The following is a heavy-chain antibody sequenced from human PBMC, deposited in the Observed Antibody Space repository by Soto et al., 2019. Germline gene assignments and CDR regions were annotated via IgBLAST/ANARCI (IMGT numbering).Heavy chain of an antibody. V-gene: IGHV1-69*12. D-gene: IGHD6-13*01. CDR3: AREGAGQLDGETWFDP. CDR2: IIPIFGTA. CDR1: GGTFSSYA. Sequence: QVQLVQSGAEVKKPGSSVKVSCKASGGTFSSYAISWVRQAPGQGLEWMGGIIPIFGTANYAQKFQGRVTSTAAESTSTAYMELRSLRSEDTAVYYCAREGAGQLDGETWFDPWGQGTLVTVSS. J-gene: IGHJ5*02.